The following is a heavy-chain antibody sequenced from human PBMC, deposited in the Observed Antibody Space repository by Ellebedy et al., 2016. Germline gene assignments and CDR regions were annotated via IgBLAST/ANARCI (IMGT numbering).Heavy chain of an antibody. Sequence: GGSLRLXXAASGFTFSSYWMHWVRQAPGKGLVWVSRINSDGSSTSYADSVKGRFTISRDNSKNTLYVQMNILRAEDSAVYYCAKGEGYGQFDYWGQGTLVTVSS. CDR1: GFTFSSYW. CDR2: INSDGSST. CDR3: AKGEGYGQFDY. D-gene: IGHD5-18*01. J-gene: IGHJ4*02. V-gene: IGHV3-74*01.